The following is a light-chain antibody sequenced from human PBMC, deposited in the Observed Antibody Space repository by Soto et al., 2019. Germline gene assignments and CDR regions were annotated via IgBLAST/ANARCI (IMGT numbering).Light chain of an antibody. CDR1: QSVSNY. Sequence: EILMTQSPATLSVSPGDRATLSCRASQSVSNYLAWYQQKFGQAPRLLIYGASNRATGIPDRFSGSGSGTDFTLTISRLEPEDFAVYYCQQYGSSGTSGQGTKVDI. CDR3: QQYGSSGT. CDR2: GAS. J-gene: IGKJ1*01. V-gene: IGKV3-20*01.